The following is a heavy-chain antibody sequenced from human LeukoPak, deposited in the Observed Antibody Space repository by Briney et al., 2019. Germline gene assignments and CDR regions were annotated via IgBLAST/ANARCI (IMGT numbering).Heavy chain of an antibody. V-gene: IGHV4-39*07. CDR1: GGSISSGDYY. J-gene: IGHJ4*02. CDR2: IYHSGST. D-gene: IGHD4-17*01. CDR3: ASLPAMTTVTTDY. Sequence: SETLSLTCTVSGGSISSGDYYWSWIRQPPGKGLEWIGEIYHSGSTNYNPSLKSRVTISVDKSKNQFSLKLSSVTAADTAVYYCASLPAMTTVTTDYWGQGTLVTVSS.